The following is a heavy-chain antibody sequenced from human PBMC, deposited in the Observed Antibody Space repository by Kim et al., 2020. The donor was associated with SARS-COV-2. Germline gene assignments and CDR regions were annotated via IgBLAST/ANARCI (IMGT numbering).Heavy chain of an antibody. D-gene: IGHD7-27*01. CDR2: INQVGSEK. J-gene: IGHJ4*02. CDR3: STHPNSAFDN. CDR1: GFTFSDSW. Sequence: GGSLRLSCAASGFTFSDSWMAWVRQTPGKGLEWVARINQVGSEKFYVDSVRGRFTISRDNAKNSLFLQMDSLRAEDTSVYYCSTHPNSAFDNCGQGTLVT. V-gene: IGHV3-7*03.